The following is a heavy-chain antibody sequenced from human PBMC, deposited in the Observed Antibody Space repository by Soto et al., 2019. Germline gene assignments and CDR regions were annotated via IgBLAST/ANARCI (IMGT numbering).Heavy chain of an antibody. CDR1: GGSIRSYY. J-gene: IGHJ4*02. D-gene: IGHD7-27*01. CDR2: IYYNGST. Sequence: QVQLQESGPGLVKPSETLSLTCTVSGGSIRSYYWSWIRQPPGKGLEWIGYIYYNGSTNYNPSLTSRVTISEDTSKNQFSLTLSSVTAADTAMYYCARDWVFDYWGQGTLVTVSS. V-gene: IGHV4-59*01. CDR3: ARDWVFDY.